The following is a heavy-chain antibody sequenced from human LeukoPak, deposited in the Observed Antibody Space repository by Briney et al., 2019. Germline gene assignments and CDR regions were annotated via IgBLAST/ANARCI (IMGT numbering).Heavy chain of an antibody. V-gene: IGHV3-23*01. CDR3: AKGGRANIGVYGSGSSGSY. D-gene: IGHD3-10*01. CDR1: GFPFSSFA. J-gene: IGHJ4*02. CDR2: ISGSGGST. Sequence: HPGGSLRLSCAASGFPFSSFAMSWVRQAPVKGLEWVSAISGSGGSTYYADSVKGRFTISRDNSKNTLYLQMNSLRAEDTAVYYCAKGGRANIGVYGSGSSGSYWGQGTLVTVSS.